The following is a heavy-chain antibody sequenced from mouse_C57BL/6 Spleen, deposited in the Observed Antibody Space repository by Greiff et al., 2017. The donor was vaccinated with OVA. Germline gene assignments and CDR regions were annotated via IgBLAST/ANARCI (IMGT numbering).Heavy chain of an antibody. CDR2: IYPGDGDT. CDR1: GYAFSSSW. CDR3: ARSYYSNSPWFAD. V-gene: IGHV1-82*01. D-gene: IGHD2-5*01. J-gene: IGHJ3*01. Sequence: VQLVESGPELVKPGASVKISCKASGYAFSSSWMNWVKQRPGKGLEWIGRIYPGDGDTNYNGKFKGKATLTADKSSSTAYMQLSSLTSEDSAVYFCARSYYSNSPWFADWGQGTLVTVSA.